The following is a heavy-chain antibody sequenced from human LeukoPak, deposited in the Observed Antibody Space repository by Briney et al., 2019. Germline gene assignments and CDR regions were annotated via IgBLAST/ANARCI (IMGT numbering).Heavy chain of an antibody. CDR3: ARGLTTVTFDC. CDR1: GYTFTGSY. J-gene: IGHJ4*02. Sequence: ASVKISCKASGYTFTGSYLHWVRQAPGHGLEWMGWINANSSATNFARQCHGRVTMTRDTSISTAYMELSRLRSDDKAVYHCARGLTTVTFDCWGQGTLVAVSS. V-gene: IGHV1-2*02. D-gene: IGHD4-17*01. CDR2: INANSSAT.